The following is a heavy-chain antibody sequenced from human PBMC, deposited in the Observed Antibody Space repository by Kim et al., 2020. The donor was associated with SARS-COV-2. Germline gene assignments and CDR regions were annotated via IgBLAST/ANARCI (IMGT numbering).Heavy chain of an antibody. V-gene: IGHV3-21*01. Sequence: GGSLRLSCAASGFTFSSYSMNWVRQAPGKGLEWVSSISSSSSYIYYADSVKGRFTISRDNAKNSLYLQMNSLRAEDTAVYYCARDWSSSLSPSYAISFDYWGQGTLVTVSS. CDR3: ARDWSSSLSPSYAISFDY. J-gene: IGHJ4*02. D-gene: IGHD2-8*01. CDR1: GFTFSSYS. CDR2: ISSSSSYI.